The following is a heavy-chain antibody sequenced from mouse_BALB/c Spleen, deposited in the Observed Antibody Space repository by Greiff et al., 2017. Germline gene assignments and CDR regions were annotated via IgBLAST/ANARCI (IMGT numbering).Heavy chain of an antibody. CDR3: AREGIYYDYDGAMDY. J-gene: IGHJ4*01. CDR1: GFTFSSYG. D-gene: IGHD2-4*01. CDR2: INSNGGST. Sequence: EVNLVESGGGLVQPGGSLKLSCAASGFTFSSYGMSWVRQTPDKRLELVATINSNGGSTYYPDSVKGRFTISRDNAKNTLYLQMSSLKSEDTAMYYCAREGIYYDYDGAMDYWGQGTSVTVSS. V-gene: IGHV5-6-3*01.